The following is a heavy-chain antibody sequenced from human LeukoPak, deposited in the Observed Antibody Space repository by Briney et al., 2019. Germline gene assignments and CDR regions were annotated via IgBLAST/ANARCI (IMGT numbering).Heavy chain of an antibody. Sequence: SETLSLTCTVSGGSISSYYWSWIRQPAGKGLEWIGRIYTSGSTNYNPSLKSRVTMSVDTSKNQFSLKLSSVTAADTAVYYCARDIFCSSTSCYNLNWFDPWGQGTLVTVSS. CDR2: IYTSGST. D-gene: IGHD2-2*02. J-gene: IGHJ5*02. CDR3: ARDIFCSSTSCYNLNWFDP. CDR1: GGSISSYY. V-gene: IGHV4-4*07.